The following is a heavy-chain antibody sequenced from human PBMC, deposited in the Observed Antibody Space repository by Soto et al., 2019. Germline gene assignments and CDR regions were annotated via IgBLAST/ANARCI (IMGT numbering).Heavy chain of an antibody. CDR3: AXDINCRSTSCFPYNFDH. Sequence: ASVKVSCKASGFTFSSSAVQWVRQARGQRLEWIGGIVVGSGKTNYAQKFQERVTITRDMSTSTAYMELSSLRSEDTAVYYCAXDINCRSTSCFPYNFDHWGPGTLGTVSS. V-gene: IGHV1-58*01. J-gene: IGHJ4*02. D-gene: IGHD2-2*01. CDR2: IVVGSGKT. CDR1: GFTFSSSA.